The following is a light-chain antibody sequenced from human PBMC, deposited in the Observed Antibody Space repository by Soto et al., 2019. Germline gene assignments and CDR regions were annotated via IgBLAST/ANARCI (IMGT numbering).Light chain of an antibody. V-gene: IGLV2-14*01. CDR2: DVS. CDR1: SSDVGGYNY. CDR3: STYTTSNTPQLV. J-gene: IGLJ1*01. Sequence: QSALTQPASVSGSPGQSITISCTGTSSDVGGYNYVSWYQQHPGKAPKFMIYDVSNRPSGVSNRFSGSKSGNTASLTTSGVQAADEADYYCSTYTTSNTPQLVFGTGTKLTVL.